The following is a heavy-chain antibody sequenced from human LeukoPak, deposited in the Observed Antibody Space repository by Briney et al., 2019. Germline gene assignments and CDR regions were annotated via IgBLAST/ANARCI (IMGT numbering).Heavy chain of an antibody. CDR2: IIPIFGTA. V-gene: IGHV1-69*01. CDR1: GGTFSSYA. D-gene: IGHD3-22*01. CDR3: AKGGNYDGNYYAAWFFDV. J-gene: IGHJ2*01. Sequence: ASVKVSCKASGGTFSSYAISWVRQAPGQGLEWMGGIIPIFGTANYAQKFQGRVTITADESTSTAYMELSSLRSEDTAVYYCAKGGNYDGNYYAAWFFDVWGRGTRVTVSS.